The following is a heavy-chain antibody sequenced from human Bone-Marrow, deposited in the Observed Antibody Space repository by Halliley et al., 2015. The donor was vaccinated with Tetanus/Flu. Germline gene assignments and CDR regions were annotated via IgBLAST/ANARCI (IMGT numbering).Heavy chain of an antibody. D-gene: IGHD3-16*01. V-gene: IGHV3-30*18. J-gene: IGHJ3*02. CDR3: VKGYFDDLWGSFLPRDALDI. Sequence: YEGRKKYYADSGKGRFTVSRDNSKNMMYLQMNSLRPEDAAVFYCVKGYFDDLWGSFLPRDALDIWGQGTMVTVSS. CDR2: YEGRKK.